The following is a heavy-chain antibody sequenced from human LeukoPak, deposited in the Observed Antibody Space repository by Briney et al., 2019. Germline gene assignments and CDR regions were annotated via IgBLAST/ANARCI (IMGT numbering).Heavy chain of an antibody. D-gene: IGHD2-2*02. J-gene: IGHJ4*02. CDR3: ARDFLEDTQ. V-gene: IGHV3-48*01. Sequence: GGSLRLSCAGFGFTFSHYNMNWVRQAPGKGLEWVAYIGGSSTIIYYADSVKGRFTVSRDNAKSSLYLQMNSPRAEDTALYYCARDFLEDTQWGQGTLVTVSS. CDR1: GFTFSHYN. CDR2: IGGSSTII.